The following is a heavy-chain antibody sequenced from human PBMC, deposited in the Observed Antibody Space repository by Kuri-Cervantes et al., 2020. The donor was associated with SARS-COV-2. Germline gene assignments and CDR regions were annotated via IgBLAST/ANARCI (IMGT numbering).Heavy chain of an antibody. D-gene: IGHD2-15*01. V-gene: IGHV1-69*13. CDR2: IIPIFGTA. Sequence: SVKVSCKASGYTFTGYYMHWVRRAPGQGLEWMGRIIPIFGTAQYEQKFQGRVTISADEATSTAYMELTTLRSEDTAVYYCARVEGVHCTGGSCYGAWFDPWGQGTLVTVSS. J-gene: IGHJ5*02. CDR1: GYTFTGYY. CDR3: ARVEGVHCTGGSCYGAWFDP.